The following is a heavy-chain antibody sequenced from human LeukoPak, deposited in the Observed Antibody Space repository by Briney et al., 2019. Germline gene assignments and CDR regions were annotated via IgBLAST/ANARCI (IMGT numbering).Heavy chain of an antibody. CDR3: ARDLTLNY. CDR2: INPNSGVT. J-gene: IGHJ4*02. Sequence: ASVKVSCKASGYTFSVYYIHWVRQAPGQGLEWLGWINPNSGVTNYVQKFQGRVTMTRDTSISTAYMELSRLTSDDTATYYCARDLTLNYWGQGTLVTVSS. CDR1: GYTFSVYY. V-gene: IGHV1-2*02. D-gene: IGHD3-9*01.